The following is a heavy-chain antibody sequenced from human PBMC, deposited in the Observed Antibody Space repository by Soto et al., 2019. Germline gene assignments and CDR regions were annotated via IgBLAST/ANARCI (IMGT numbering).Heavy chain of an antibody. V-gene: IGHV3-23*01. Sequence: GGSLRLSCAASGFIFSSYAMTWVRQAPGKGLEWVSTIRGSDGRTFYADSVKSRFSISRDNSRSTLYVQMNSLRAEDTAVYYCAKYSDSSGDYYYGLDVWGQGTTVTVSS. D-gene: IGHD6-6*01. CDR2: IRGSDGRT. CDR3: AKYSDSSGDYYYGLDV. CDR1: GFIFSSYA. J-gene: IGHJ6*02.